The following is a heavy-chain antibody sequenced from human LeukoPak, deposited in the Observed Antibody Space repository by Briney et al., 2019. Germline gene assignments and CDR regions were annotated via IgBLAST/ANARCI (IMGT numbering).Heavy chain of an antibody. CDR2: IYYSGST. CDR1: GGSISSHY. Sequence: PSETLSLTCTVSGGSISSHYWSWIRQPPGKGLEWIGYIYYSGSTNYNPSLKSRVTISVDTSKNQFSLKLSSVTAADTAVYYCAREEEGATTHFDYWGQGTLVTVSS. J-gene: IGHJ4*02. CDR3: AREEEGATTHFDY. V-gene: IGHV4-59*11. D-gene: IGHD1-26*01.